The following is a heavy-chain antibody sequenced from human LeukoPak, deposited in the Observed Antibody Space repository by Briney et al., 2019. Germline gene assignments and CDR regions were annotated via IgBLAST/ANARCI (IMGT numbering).Heavy chain of an antibody. J-gene: IGHJ6*02. V-gene: IGHV3-21*06. CDR2: ISGTSTYI. D-gene: IGHD4-17*01. CDR1: GFTFNIYT. Sequence: GGSLRLSCAASGFTFNIYTINWVRQAPGKGLEWVSSISGTSTYIYYADSMKGRVTISRDYSKNSLYLQMDGLRAEDTAVYYCAREVFSGDYSPQYYYYGMDVWGQGTTVTVSS. CDR3: AREVFSGDYSPQYYYYGMDV.